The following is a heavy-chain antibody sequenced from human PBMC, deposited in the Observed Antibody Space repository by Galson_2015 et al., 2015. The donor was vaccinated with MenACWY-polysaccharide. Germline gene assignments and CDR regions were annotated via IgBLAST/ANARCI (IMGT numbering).Heavy chain of an antibody. J-gene: IGHJ6*02. CDR1: GYIFTNYA. CDR3: ARDGQASSPYSMDV. CDR2: ISAGNGRT. Sequence: SVKVSCKASGYIFTNYAMHWVRQAPGQSFEWMGWISAGNGRTEYSQKFQGRVTITRDTSASTAYMEVSSLRSEDTAVYYCARDGQASSPYSMDVWGQGTTVTVSS. V-gene: IGHV1-3*01.